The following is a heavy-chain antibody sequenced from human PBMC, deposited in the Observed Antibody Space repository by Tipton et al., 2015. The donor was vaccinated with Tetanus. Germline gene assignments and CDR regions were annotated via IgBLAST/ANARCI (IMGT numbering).Heavy chain of an antibody. V-gene: IGHV3-48*02. CDR3: AASVDEVGYSYGNWFDP. Sequence: SLRLSCAASGLTFDTYDMNWVRQAPGKGLEWLSFISNSGSSIYYADSVKGRFTTSRDNAKNSVYLQMNSLRDEDTAVYYCAASVDEVGYSYGNWFDPWGQGSLVTVSS. D-gene: IGHD3-22*01. J-gene: IGHJ5*02. CDR2: ISNSGSSI. CDR1: GLTFDTYD.